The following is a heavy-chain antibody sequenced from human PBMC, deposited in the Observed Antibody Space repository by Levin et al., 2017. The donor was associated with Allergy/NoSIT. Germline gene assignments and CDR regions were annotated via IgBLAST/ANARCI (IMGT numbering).Heavy chain of an antibody. Sequence: PGGSLRLSCAASGFTFSSYGMHWVRQAPGKGLEWVAVIWYDGSNKYYADSVKGRFTISRDNSKNTLYLQMNSLRAEDTAVYYCASTTPPAYCGGDCYPFDYWGQGTLVTVSS. CDR1: GFTFSSYG. CDR2: IWYDGSNK. D-gene: IGHD2-21*02. CDR3: ASTTPPAYCGGDCYPFDY. J-gene: IGHJ4*02. V-gene: IGHV3-33*01.